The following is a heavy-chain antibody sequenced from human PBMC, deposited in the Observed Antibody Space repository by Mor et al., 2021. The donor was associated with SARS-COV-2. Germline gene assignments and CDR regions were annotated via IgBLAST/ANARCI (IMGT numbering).Heavy chain of an antibody. CDR2: ISFDGRKT. CDR3: ARWHQMVIGGFDL. V-gene: IGHV3-30*10. Sequence: EWVALISFDGRKTNYRDSVTGRFIISRDNSKKTMFLQLNSLKHEDTAVYYCARWHQMVIGGFDLWGQGT. J-gene: IGHJ3*01. D-gene: IGHD6-13*01.